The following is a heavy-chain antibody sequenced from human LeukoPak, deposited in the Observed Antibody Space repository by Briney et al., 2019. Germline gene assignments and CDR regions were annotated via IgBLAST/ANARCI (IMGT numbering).Heavy chain of an antibody. Sequence: GGSLRLSCAASGFTFSSYAMSWVRQAPGKGLEWVSGISGSGGSTYYADSVKGRFTISRDNSKNTLYLQMNSLRAEDTAVYYCAKDFLPPVVGFGGQGTLVTVSS. CDR1: GFTFSSYA. CDR2: ISGSGGST. D-gene: IGHD2-15*01. J-gene: IGHJ4*02. V-gene: IGHV3-23*01. CDR3: AKDFLPPVVGF.